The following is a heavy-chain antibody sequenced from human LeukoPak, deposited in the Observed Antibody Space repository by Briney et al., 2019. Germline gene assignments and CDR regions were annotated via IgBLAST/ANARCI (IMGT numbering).Heavy chain of an antibody. V-gene: IGHV1-69*04. CDR1: GGTFSSYA. J-gene: IGHJ5*02. D-gene: IGHD3-10*01. CDR3: ARDSGSQMCDP. Sequence: ASVKVSCKASGGTFSSYAISWVRQAPGQGLEWMGRIIPILGIANYAQKFQGRVTITADKSTSTAYMELSSLRSEDTAVYYCARDSGSQMCDPWGQGTLVTVSS. CDR2: IIPILGIA.